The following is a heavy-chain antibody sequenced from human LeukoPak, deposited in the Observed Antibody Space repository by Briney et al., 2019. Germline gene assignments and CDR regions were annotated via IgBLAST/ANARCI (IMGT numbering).Heavy chain of an antibody. CDR1: GFTFSSYG. D-gene: IGHD3-22*01. Sequence: GGSLRLSCAASGFTFSSYGMHWVRQAPGKGLEWVAVISYDGNDKYYGNSVKGRFTISKDNSKNTVYLQMNNLRAEDTAVYFCVKGSSGYYKNWGQGILVTVSS. CDR3: VKGSSGYYKN. V-gene: IGHV3-30*18. CDR2: ISYDGNDK. J-gene: IGHJ4*02.